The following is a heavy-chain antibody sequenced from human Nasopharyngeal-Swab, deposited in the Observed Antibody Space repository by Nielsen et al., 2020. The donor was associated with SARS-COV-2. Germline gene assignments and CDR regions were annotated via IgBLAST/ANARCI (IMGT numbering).Heavy chain of an antibody. V-gene: IGHV5-51*01. J-gene: IGHJ5*02. CDR2: VYPGNSEI. CDR1: GYSFTSYW. CDR3: ARRAARDGYNYEVDP. Sequence: GESLKISCKGSGYSFTSYWIGWVRQMPGKGLEWMGMVYPGNSEIAYNPSFQGQVTISADKSINTAYLQWSSLRASDTAIYFCARRAARDGYNYEVDPWGQGTLVTVSS. D-gene: IGHD5-24*01.